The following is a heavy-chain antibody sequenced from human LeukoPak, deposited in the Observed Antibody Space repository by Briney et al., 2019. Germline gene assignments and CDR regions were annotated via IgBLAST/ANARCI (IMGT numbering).Heavy chain of an antibody. V-gene: IGHV3-23*01. J-gene: IGHJ4*02. CDR3: AKGDKRAQLWFFDY. CDR2: ISGSGGST. Sequence: GGSLRLSCAASGFTFSSYAMSWVRQAPGKGLEWVSAISGSGGSTYYADSMKGRFTISRDNSKNTLYLQMNSLRAEDTAVYYCAKGDKRAQLWFFDYWGQGTLVTVSS. D-gene: IGHD5-18*01. CDR1: GFTFSSYA.